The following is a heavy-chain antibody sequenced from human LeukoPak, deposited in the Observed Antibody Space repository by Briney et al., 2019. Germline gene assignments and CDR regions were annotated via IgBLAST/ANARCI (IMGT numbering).Heavy chain of an antibody. J-gene: IGHJ4*02. Sequence: GGSLRLSCAASGFTFSSYSMNWVRQAPGKGLEWVAVTHADAIHGDNKYYADSVKGRFTISRDNSKNTFYLQMDSLRAEDTAVYFCVTGGGYYYDHWGQGTLVIVSS. V-gene: IGHV3-33*08. CDR1: GFTFSSYS. CDR3: VTGGGYYYDH. D-gene: IGHD3-22*01. CDR2: THADAIHGDNK.